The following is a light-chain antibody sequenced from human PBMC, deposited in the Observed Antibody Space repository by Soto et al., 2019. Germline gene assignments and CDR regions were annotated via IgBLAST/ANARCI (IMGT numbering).Light chain of an antibody. J-gene: IGKJ5*01. CDR3: MQALQSLT. CDR2: AAS. V-gene: IGKV1-39*01. Sequence: DIQMTQSPSSLSASVGDRVTITGRASQRISNYLNWYQHIPGKAPKLLIYAASSLQGGVPSRFSGSGSGTDFTLKSNRVEAEDVGTYCCMQALQSLTFGQGTRLEIK. CDR1: QRISNY.